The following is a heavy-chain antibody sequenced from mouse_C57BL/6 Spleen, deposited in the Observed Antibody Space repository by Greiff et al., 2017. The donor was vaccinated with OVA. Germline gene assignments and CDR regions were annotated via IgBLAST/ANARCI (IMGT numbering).Heavy chain of an antibody. Sequence: EVKLQQSGPGLVKPSQSLSLTCSVTGYSITSGYYWNWIRQFPGNKLEWMGYISYDGSNNYNPSLKNRISITRDTSKNQFFLKLNSVTTEDTATYYCARGGLYYGSSYGFAYWGQGPLVTVSA. V-gene: IGHV3-6*01. CDR3: ARGGLYYGSSYGFAY. CDR1: GYSITSGYY. J-gene: IGHJ3*01. D-gene: IGHD1-1*01. CDR2: ISYDGSN.